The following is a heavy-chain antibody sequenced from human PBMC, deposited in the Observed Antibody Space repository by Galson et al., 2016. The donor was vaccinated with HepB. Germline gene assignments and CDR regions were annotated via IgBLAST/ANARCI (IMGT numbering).Heavy chain of an antibody. J-gene: IGHJ4*02. CDR3: ARASRCILGPPPQGLHFDY. CDR1: GGSISSSSYY. CDR2: IYYSGRST. D-gene: IGHD1-26*01. V-gene: IGHV4-39*06. Sequence: SETLSLTCTVPGGSISSSSYYGSWIRQPPGKGLEWIGSIYYSGRSTYSNPSLRSRVTMSVDTAKNQVPLKLRSVTAADPAVYYCARASRCILGPPPQGLHFDYWGQGTLVTVSS.